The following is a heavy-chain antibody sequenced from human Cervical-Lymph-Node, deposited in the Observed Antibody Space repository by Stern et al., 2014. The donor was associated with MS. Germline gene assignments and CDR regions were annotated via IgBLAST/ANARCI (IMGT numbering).Heavy chain of an antibody. CDR3: ARDHFTTSLDV. CDR2: IHYSGTT. V-gene: IGHV4-31*03. Sequence: VQLVESGPGLVKPSQTLSLTSTVSGGSISSDNYYWTWIRQHTGKGLGWIGHIHYSGTTYHNPSLKSRVSITVDTSQNLFSLRLSSVTAADTAVYYCARDHFTTSLDVWGHGTTVTVS. J-gene: IGHJ6*02. D-gene: IGHD3-22*01. CDR1: GGSISSDNYY.